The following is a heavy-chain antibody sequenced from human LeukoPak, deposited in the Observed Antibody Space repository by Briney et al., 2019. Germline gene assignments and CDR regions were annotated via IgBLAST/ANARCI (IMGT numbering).Heavy chain of an antibody. D-gene: IGHD2-21*02. V-gene: IGHV4-38-2*01. CDR3: ATNVTYSFDN. J-gene: IGHJ4*02. CDR2: IHHGGST. Sequence: PSETLSLTCAVSGYFINSGYYWGWIRQPPGKGLEWIGSIHHGGSTYYNPSLKSRITISIDRSKNQFSPKLNSVTAADSAVYYCATNVTYSFDNWGQGTLVTVSS. CDR1: GYFINSGYY.